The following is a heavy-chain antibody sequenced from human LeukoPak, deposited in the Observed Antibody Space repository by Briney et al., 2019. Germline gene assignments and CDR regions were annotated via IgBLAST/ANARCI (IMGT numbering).Heavy chain of an antibody. CDR2: IWYDGSSK. Sequence: HPGRSLRLSCAASGFTFSSYGMHWVRQAPGKGLEWVAGIWYDGSSKNYADSVKGRFTISRYNSKNTLDLQMNSLRAEDTAVYYCARDYWSYYYDSSGYYNFWGQGTLVTV. CDR3: ARDYWSYYYDSSGYYNF. D-gene: IGHD3-22*01. V-gene: IGHV3-33*01. J-gene: IGHJ4*02. CDR1: GFTFSSYG.